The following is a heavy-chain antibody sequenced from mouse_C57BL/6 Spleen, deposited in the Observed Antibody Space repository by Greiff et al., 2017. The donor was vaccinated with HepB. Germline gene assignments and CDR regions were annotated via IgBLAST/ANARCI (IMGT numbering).Heavy chain of an antibody. Sequence: QVHVKQPGAELVKPGASVKMSCKASGYTFTSYWITWVKQRPGQGLEWIGDIYPGSGSTNYNEKFKSKATLTVDTSSSTAYMQLSSLTSEDSAVYYCARYHCYGSSYYWFAYWGQGTLVTVSA. CDR2: IYPGSGST. CDR3: ARYHCYGSSYYWFAY. CDR1: GYTFTSYW. D-gene: IGHD1-1*01. V-gene: IGHV1-55*01. J-gene: IGHJ3*01.